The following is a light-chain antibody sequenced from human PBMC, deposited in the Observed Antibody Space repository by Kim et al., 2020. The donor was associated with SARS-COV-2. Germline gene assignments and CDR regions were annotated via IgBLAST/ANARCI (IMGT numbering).Light chain of an antibody. V-gene: IGKV4-1*01. CDR3: QQYYSTPVT. Sequence: DIVMTQSPDSLAVSLGERATINCKSSQSVLYSSNNKNYLAWYQQKPGQPPKLLIYWASTRESGVPDRFSGSGSGTDFTLTINRLQAEDVAVYYCQQYYSTPVTFGQGTKVDIK. CDR1: QSVLYSSNNKNY. J-gene: IGKJ1*01. CDR2: WAS.